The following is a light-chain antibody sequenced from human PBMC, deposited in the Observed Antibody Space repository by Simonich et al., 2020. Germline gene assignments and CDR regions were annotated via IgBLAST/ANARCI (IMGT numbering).Light chain of an antibody. CDR3: SSYTSSSTWV. CDR1: SSDVGGYNY. J-gene: IGLJ3*02. CDR2: DVS. V-gene: IGLV2-14*01. Sequence: QSALTQPASVSGSPGQSITISCNGTSSDVGGYNYVSWYQQHPGKATKLMIYDVSKRPSGVSNRFSGSKSGNAASLTISGLQAEDEAEYYCSSYTSSSTWVFGGGTKLTVL.